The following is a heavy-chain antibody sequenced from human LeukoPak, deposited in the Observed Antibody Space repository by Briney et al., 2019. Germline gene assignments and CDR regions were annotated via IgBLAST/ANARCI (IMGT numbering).Heavy chain of an antibody. CDR3: AKDPGGLPYGSGIYSDY. D-gene: IGHD3-10*01. CDR2: ISGSGGST. J-gene: IGHJ4*02. Sequence: GGSLRLSCAASGFTFSSYAMSWVRQAPGKGLEWVSAISGSGGSTYYADSVKGRFTISRDNSKNTLYLQMNSLTDEGTAGYYCAKDPGGLPYGSGIYSDYWGKGTLVTVSS. CDR1: GFTFSSYA. V-gene: IGHV3-23*01.